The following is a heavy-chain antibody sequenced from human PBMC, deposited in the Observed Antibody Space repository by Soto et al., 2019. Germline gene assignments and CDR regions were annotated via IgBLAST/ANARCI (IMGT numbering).Heavy chain of an antibody. CDR1: GFTFSNAW. J-gene: IGHJ4*02. Sequence: GSLRLSCAASGFTFSNAWMSWVRQAPGKGLEWVGRIKSKVDSATTDYAAPVKGRYSISRDDSRNTLYLQMNSLKIEDTAVYYCTTDDPINRNWGQGTLVTVSS. CDR3: TTDDPINRN. V-gene: IGHV3-15*01. CDR2: IKSKVDSATT.